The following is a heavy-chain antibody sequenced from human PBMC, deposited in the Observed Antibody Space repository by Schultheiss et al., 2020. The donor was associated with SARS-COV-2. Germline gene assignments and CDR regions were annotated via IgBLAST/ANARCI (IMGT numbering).Heavy chain of an antibody. V-gene: IGHV4-59*08. Sequence: GSLRLSCTVSGGSISSYYWSWIRQPPGKGLEWIGYIYYSGSTNYNPSLKSRVTISVDTSKNQFSLKLSSVTAADTAVYYCARHCSSTSCYPLGADAFDIWGQGTMVTVSS. D-gene: IGHD2-2*01. CDR2: IYYSGST. CDR3: ARHCSSTSCYPLGADAFDI. CDR1: GGSISSYY. J-gene: IGHJ3*02.